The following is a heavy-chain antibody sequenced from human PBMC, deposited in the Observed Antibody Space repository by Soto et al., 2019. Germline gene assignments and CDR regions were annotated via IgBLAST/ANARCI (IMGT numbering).Heavy chain of an antibody. Sequence: EVQLVESGGGLIQPGGSLRLACVVSGFTVSSTNYMSWVRQAPGKGLQWDAVIYSGGTTHYADSVKGRFTIPRDNSKNTLYLQMNSLRAEDSAVYYCQGYGYWGQGTLVTVSS. J-gene: IGHJ4*02. CDR3: QGYGY. D-gene: IGHD5-12*01. CDR2: IYSGGTT. CDR1: GFTVSSTNY. V-gene: IGHV3-53*01.